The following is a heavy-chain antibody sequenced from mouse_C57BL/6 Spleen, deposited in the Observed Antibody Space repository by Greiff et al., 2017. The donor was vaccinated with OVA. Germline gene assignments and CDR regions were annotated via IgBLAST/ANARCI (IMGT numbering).Heavy chain of an antibody. V-gene: IGHV5-9-1*02. Sequence: EVQLVESGEGLVKPGGSLKLSCAASGFTFSSYAMSWVRQTPEERLEWVGYISSGGDYIYYADTVKGRFTISRDNARNTLYLRMSSLKSEDTAMYYCTRDSNDYGSSYKAYWGQGTLVTVSA. CDR3: TRDSNDYGSSYKAY. D-gene: IGHD1-1*01. CDR2: ISSGGDYI. CDR1: GFTFSSYA. J-gene: IGHJ3*01.